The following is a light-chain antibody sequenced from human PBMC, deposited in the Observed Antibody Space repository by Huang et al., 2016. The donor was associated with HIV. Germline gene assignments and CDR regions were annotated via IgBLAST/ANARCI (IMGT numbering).Light chain of an antibody. V-gene: IGKV3-11*01. Sequence: EIVLTQSPATLSLSPGERATLSCRASQSVSSYLAWYQQKPGKAPRLLIYDTANRATGIPARFSGSGSGTDFTLTISSLEPEDFAVYYCQQRSGWPLTFGGGTKVEIK. CDR3: QQRSGWPLT. J-gene: IGKJ4*01. CDR1: QSVSSY. CDR2: DTA.